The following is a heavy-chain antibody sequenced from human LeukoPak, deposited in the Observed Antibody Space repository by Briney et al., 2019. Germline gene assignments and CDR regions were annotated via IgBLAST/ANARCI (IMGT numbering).Heavy chain of an antibody. J-gene: IGHJ4*02. CDR1: GYTFTSYG. D-gene: IGHD3-16*02. CDR3: ARAAMITFGGVIAPLNY. CDR2: ISAYNGNT. V-gene: IGHV1-18*01. Sequence: ASVKVSCKASGYTFTSYGISWVRQAPGQGLEWMGWISAYNGNTNYAQRFQGRVTITADESTSTAYMELSSLRSEDTAVYYCARAAMITFGGVIAPLNYWGQGTLVTVSS.